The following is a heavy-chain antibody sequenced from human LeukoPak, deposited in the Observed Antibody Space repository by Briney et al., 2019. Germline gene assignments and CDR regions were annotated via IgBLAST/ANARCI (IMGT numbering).Heavy chain of an antibody. V-gene: IGHV3-23*01. CDR1: GFTFSSYA. J-gene: IGHJ4*02. CDR3: AKDLGGYSYGLDY. D-gene: IGHD5-18*01. CDR2: ISGSGGST. Sequence: GGSLRLSWASSGFTFSSYAMSWVRQAPGKGLEWVSAISGSGGSTYYADFVKGRFTISRNNSKNTLYLQMNRMGAEDPADYYFAKDLGGYSYGLDYWGQGTLVTVSS.